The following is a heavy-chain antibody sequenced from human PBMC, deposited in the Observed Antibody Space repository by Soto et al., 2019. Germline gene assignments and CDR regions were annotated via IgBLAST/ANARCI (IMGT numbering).Heavy chain of an antibody. V-gene: IGHV4-39*01. D-gene: IGHD4-17*01. CDR3: ARHPPYGPLDY. Sequence: QLQLQESGPGLVKPSETLSLTCTVSGDSGGFISSSSYHWGWIRQPPGKGLEWIGNIYYSGSPYSNPSLKSRVTISGDTSKNQFSLRLTSVPAADTAVSYCARHPPYGPLDYWGQGTLVTVSS. CDR2: IYYSGSP. CDR1: GDSGGFISSSSYH. J-gene: IGHJ4*02.